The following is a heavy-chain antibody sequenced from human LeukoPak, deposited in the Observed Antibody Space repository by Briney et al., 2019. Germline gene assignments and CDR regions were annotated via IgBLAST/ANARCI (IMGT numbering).Heavy chain of an antibody. V-gene: IGHV1-46*01. CDR3: ARDGFLRHDDYYYYYMGV. CDR2: INPSGGST. J-gene: IGHJ6*03. D-gene: IGHD1-1*01. CDR1: GYTFTSYY. Sequence: ASVKVSCKASGYTFTSYYMHWVRQAPGQGLEWMGIINPSGGSTSYAQKFQGRVTMTRDMSTSTVYMELSSLRSEDTAVYYCARDGFLRHDDYYYYYMGVWGKGTTVTVSS.